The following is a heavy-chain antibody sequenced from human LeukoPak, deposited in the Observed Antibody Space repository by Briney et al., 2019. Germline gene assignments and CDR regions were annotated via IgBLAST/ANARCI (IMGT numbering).Heavy chain of an antibody. CDR3: ARDLGGSYHLNWYDP. Sequence: SGGSLRLSCAASGFTLSSYSMNWVRQAPGKGLEWVSSISSSSSYIYYADSVKGRFTISRDNAKNSLYLQMNSLRAEDTAVYYCARDLGGSYHLNWYDPWGQGTLVTVSS. V-gene: IGHV3-21*01. CDR1: GFTLSSYS. J-gene: IGHJ5*02. D-gene: IGHD1-26*01. CDR2: ISSSSSYI.